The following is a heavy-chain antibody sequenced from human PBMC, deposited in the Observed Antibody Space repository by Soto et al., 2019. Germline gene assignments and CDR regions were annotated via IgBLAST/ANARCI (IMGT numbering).Heavy chain of an antibody. V-gene: IGHV3-64D*08. D-gene: IGHD5-18*01. CDR1: GFTFSNYA. J-gene: IGHJ4*02. Sequence: GGSLRLSCSASGFTFSNYAMHWVRQSPGKGLEYVSAINNNGDTTYYADSVKGRFTISRDNSKNTLYLQMSSLRAEDTAVYYCVGGASQLWPLVWGQGTLVTVSS. CDR2: INNNGDTT. CDR3: VGGASQLWPLV.